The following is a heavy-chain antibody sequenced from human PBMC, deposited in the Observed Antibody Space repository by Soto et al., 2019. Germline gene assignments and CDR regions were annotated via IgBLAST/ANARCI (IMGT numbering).Heavy chain of an antibody. Sequence: SETLSLTCAVYGGSFSGYYWSWIRQPPGKGLEWIGEINHSGSTNYNPSLKSRVTISVDTSKNQFSLKLSSVTAADTAVYYCARGIAAAVSGWRFDYWGQGTLVTVSS. J-gene: IGHJ4*02. CDR1: GGSFSGYY. V-gene: IGHV4-34*01. CDR3: ARGIAAAVSGWRFDY. D-gene: IGHD6-13*01. CDR2: INHSGST.